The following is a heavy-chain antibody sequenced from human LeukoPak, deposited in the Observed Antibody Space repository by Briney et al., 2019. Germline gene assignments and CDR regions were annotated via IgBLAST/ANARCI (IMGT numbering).Heavy chain of an antibody. Sequence: PGRSLRLSCAASGFTFSSYGMHWVRQAPGKGLEWVAVISYDGSNKYYADSVKGRFTISRDNSKNTLYLQMNSLRAEDTAVYYCAKEFPRYCSSTSCHPFQHWGQGTLVTVSS. D-gene: IGHD2-2*01. J-gene: IGHJ1*01. CDR3: AKEFPRYCSSTSCHPFQH. V-gene: IGHV3-30*18. CDR1: GFTFSSYG. CDR2: ISYDGSNK.